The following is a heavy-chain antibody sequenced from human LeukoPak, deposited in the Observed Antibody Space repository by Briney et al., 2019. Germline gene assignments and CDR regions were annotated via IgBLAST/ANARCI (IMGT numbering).Heavy chain of an antibody. V-gene: IGHV1-8*01. CDR2: MNPNSGAT. CDR1: GYTFTSYD. Sequence: ASVKVSCKASGYTFTSYDFNWLRQATGQGPEWMGWMNPNSGATGYAQKFQGRVTMTTDTSTSTAYMELRSLRSDDTAVYYCAREWVRDYYDSSGPFDYWGQGTLVTVSS. J-gene: IGHJ4*02. CDR3: AREWVRDYYDSSGPFDY. D-gene: IGHD3-22*01.